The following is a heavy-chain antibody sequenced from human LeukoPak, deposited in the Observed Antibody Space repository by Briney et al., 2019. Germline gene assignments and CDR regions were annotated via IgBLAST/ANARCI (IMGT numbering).Heavy chain of an antibody. CDR1: GGSISSSNW. Sequence: SGTLSLTCAVSGGSISSSNWWSWVRQPPGKGLEWIGEIYHGGSTNYNPSLKSRVTISVDKSKNQFSLKLSSVTAADTAVYYCAREGATLTVDAFDIWGQGTMVTVSS. J-gene: IGHJ3*02. D-gene: IGHD1-26*01. CDR3: AREGATLTVDAFDI. CDR2: IYHGGST. V-gene: IGHV4-4*02.